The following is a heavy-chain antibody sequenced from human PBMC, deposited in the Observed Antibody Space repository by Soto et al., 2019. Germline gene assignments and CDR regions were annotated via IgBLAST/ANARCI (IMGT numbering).Heavy chain of an antibody. J-gene: IGHJ1*01. D-gene: IGHD3-22*01. Sequence: GGSLRLSCAASGFTFSTYWMSWVRQAPGKGLEWVANINQDGSEKYYVDSVKGRFTISRDNARNSLYLQVNSLRADDTAMFYCAXSSGYHDTYPTNQYFHHWGHGTLVTVSS. CDR2: INQDGSEK. CDR3: AXSSGYHDTYPTNQYFHH. V-gene: IGHV3-7*01. CDR1: GFTFSTYW.